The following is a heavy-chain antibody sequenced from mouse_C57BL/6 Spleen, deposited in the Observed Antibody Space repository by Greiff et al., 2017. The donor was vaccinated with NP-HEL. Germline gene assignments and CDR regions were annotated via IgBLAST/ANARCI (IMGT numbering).Heavy chain of an antibody. Sequence: QVQLQQSGPELVKPGASVKISCKASGYSFTSYYIHWVKQRPGLGLEWIGWIYPGSGNTKYNEKFKGKATLTADTSSSTAYMQLSSLTSEDSAVYYCAREDYDYDYWGQGTTLTVSS. J-gene: IGHJ2*01. V-gene: IGHV1-66*01. D-gene: IGHD2-4*01. CDR3: AREDYDYDY. CDR1: GYSFTSYY. CDR2: IYPGSGNT.